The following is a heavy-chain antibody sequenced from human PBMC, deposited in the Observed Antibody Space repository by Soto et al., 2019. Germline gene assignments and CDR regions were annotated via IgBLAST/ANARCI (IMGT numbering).Heavy chain of an antibody. CDR3: ARDPRRAFVVVAAYFDY. J-gene: IGHJ4*02. CDR2: IWYDGSNK. CDR1: GFTFSSYG. Sequence: GGSLRLSCAASGFTFSSYGMHWVRQAPGKGLEWVAVIWYDGSNKYYADSVKGRFTVSRDNSKNTLYLQMNSLRAEDTAVYYCARDPRRAFVVVAAYFDYWGQGTLVTVSS. D-gene: IGHD2-15*01. V-gene: IGHV3-33*01.